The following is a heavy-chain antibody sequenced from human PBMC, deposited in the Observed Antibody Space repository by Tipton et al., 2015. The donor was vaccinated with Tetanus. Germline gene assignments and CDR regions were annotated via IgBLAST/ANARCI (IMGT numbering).Heavy chain of an antibody. D-gene: IGHD3-22*01. CDR1: GYTFTGYY. Sequence: QVQLVQSVAEMKKPGASVKVSCKASGYTFTGYYIYWVRQAPGQGLEWMGWIDPNSGGTVYAQKLQGRVTMTRDMSISTAYMDLRSLRSDDTAVYYCARDRGDYIYYGMDVWGPGTTVTVS. CDR2: IDPNSGGT. V-gene: IGHV1-2*02. CDR3: ARDRGDYIYYGMDV. J-gene: IGHJ6*02.